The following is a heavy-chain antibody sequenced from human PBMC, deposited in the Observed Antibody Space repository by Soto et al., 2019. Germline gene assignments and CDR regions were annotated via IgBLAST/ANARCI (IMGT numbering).Heavy chain of an antibody. J-gene: IGHJ6*02. V-gene: IGHV3-30*18. CDR2: ISYDGSNK. Sequence: PGGSLRLSCAASGFTFSSYGMHWVRQAPGKGLEWVAVISYDGSNKYYADSVKGRFTISRDNSKNTLYLQMNSLRAEDTAVYYCAKDHRPGITIFGVVITPYYYYGMDVWGQGTTVTVSS. CDR1: GFTFSSYG. CDR3: AKDHRPGITIFGVVITPYYYYGMDV. D-gene: IGHD3-3*01.